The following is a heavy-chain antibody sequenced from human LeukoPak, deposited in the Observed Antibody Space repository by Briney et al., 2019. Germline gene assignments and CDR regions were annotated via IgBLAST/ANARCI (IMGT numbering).Heavy chain of an antibody. V-gene: IGHV3-11*01. Sequence: GGSLRLSCAASGFTFSDYYMSWVRQAPGKGLEWVSYISSSGSTIYYADSVKGRFTISRDNAKNSLYLQMNSLRAEDTAVYYCASTPPLYCSGGSCYSGTYFDYWGQGTLVTVSS. CDR2: ISSSGSTI. CDR1: GFTFSDYY. J-gene: IGHJ4*02. CDR3: ASTPPLYCSGGSCYSGTYFDY. D-gene: IGHD2-15*01.